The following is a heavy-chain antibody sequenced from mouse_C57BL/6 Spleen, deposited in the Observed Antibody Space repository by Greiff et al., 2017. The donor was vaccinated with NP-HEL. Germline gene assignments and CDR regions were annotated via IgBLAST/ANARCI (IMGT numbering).Heavy chain of an antibody. CDR2: ISSGGDYI. D-gene: IGHD1-1*01. V-gene: IGHV5-9-1*02. J-gene: IGHJ1*03. Sequence: EVMLVESGEGLVKPGGSLKLSCAASGFTFSSYAMSWVRQTPEKRLEWVAYISSGGDYIYYADTVKGRFTISRDNARNTLYLQMSSLKSEDTAMYYCTRDRDYYGRSYEGYWYFDVWGTGTTVTVSS. CDR3: TRDRDYYGRSYEGYWYFDV. CDR1: GFTFSSYA.